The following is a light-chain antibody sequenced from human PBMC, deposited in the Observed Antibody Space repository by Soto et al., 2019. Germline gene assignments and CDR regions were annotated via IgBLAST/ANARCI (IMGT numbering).Light chain of an antibody. CDR1: QSLFDSSNNKNY. Sequence: DIVMTQSPDSLAVYLRLRATFNCKSSQSLFDSSNNKNYLAWYQQKPGQPPKLLIYWASTQESGVPDRFSGSGSGTDFTLTISSLQAEDVAVYYCQQYYSTPLTFGGGTKVDIK. J-gene: IGKJ4*01. CDR3: QQYYSTPLT. CDR2: WAS. V-gene: IGKV4-1*01.